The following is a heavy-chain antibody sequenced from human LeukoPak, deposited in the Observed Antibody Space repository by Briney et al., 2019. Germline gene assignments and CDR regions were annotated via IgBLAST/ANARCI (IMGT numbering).Heavy chain of an antibody. D-gene: IGHD3-10*01. V-gene: IGHV1-8*03. CDR2: MNPNSGNT. Sequence: GASVKVSCKASGYTFTSYDINWVRQATGQGLEWMGWMNPNSGNTGYAQKFQGRVTITRNTSISTAYMELSSLRSEDTAAYYCAGSYGSGNSDAFDIWGQGTMVTVSS. J-gene: IGHJ3*02. CDR1: GYTFTSYD. CDR3: AGSYGSGNSDAFDI.